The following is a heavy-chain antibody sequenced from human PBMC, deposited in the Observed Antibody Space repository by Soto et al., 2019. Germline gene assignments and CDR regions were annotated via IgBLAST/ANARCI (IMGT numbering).Heavy chain of an antibody. D-gene: IGHD3-3*01. Sequence: EVQLVESGGGLVQPGGSLKLSCAASGFIFSDSALHWVRQASGKGLEWVGRIRRKANNYATTYAASVEGRFAISRDDSKNTAYLQINSLRTEHTAIYYCTTGIEVWSGYPRYYLDYWGLGTLVTVSS. CDR2: IRRKANNYAT. J-gene: IGHJ4*02. CDR1: GFIFSDSA. CDR3: TTGIEVWSGYPRYYLDY. V-gene: IGHV3-73*02.